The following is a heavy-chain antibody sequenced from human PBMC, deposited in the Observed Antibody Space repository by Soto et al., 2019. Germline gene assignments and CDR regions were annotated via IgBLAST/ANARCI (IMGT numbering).Heavy chain of an antibody. V-gene: IGHV1-46*01. J-gene: IGHJ5*02. CDR3: ARVYYYDSLGLSVLDP. D-gene: IGHD3-22*01. Sequence: QVQLVQSGAEVKKPGASVKVSCKASGYTFTSYYMHWVRQAPGQGLEWMGIINPSGGSTSYAQKFQGRVTMTRDTSTSTVYMELSSLRSEDTAVYYCARVYYYDSLGLSVLDPWGQGTLVTVSS. CDR2: INPSGGST. CDR1: GYTFTSYY.